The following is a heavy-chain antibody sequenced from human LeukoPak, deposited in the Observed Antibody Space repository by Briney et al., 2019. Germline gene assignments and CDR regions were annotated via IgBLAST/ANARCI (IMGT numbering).Heavy chain of an antibody. CDR2: ISATGGTR. CDR3: AKGGQYSSQYPYDS. Sequence: GGSLRLSCGASGLTFSSYAMTWVRQAPGQGLEWVSGISATGGTRYYADSVKGRFSIFRDNSKNTLFLQMDSLRADDTAVYYCAKGGQYSSQYPYDSWGQGTPVTVSS. D-gene: IGHD3-22*01. CDR1: GLTFSSYA. J-gene: IGHJ4*02. V-gene: IGHV3-23*01.